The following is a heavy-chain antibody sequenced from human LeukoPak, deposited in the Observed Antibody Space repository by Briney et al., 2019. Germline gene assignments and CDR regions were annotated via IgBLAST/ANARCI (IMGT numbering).Heavy chain of an antibody. CDR3: ARGTVTTPFDY. V-gene: IGHV3-21*01. CDR1: GGSISSYY. Sequence: PSETLSLTCTVSGGSISSYYWSWIRQPPGKGLEWVSAISGSGGSTYYADSVKGRFTISRDNAKNSLYLQMNSLRAEDTAVYYCARGTVTTPFDYWGQGTLVTVSS. J-gene: IGHJ4*02. D-gene: IGHD4-17*01. CDR2: ISGSGGST.